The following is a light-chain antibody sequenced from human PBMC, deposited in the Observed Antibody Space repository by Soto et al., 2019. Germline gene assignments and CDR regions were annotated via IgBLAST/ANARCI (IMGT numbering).Light chain of an antibody. CDR1: SGHSNYA. V-gene: IGLV4-69*02. Sequence: QLVLTQSPSASASLGASVKLTCTLSSGHSNYAIAWHQQQPEKGPRYLMKLNSDGSHTKGDGIPDRFSGSSSGAERYLTISSLQSEDEADYYCQTWATGENVVFGGGTQLTVL. CDR3: QTWATGENVV. CDR2: LNSDGSH. J-gene: IGLJ2*01.